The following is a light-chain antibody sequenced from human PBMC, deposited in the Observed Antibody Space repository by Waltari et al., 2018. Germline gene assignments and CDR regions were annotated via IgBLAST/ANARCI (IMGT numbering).Light chain of an antibody. Sequence: DIQMTQSPSSLSASVGDRVNITCPASQNINSFLNWYQQQPGRAPKLLIYAASSLHSGVPSRFSGSGSGTDYTLTISSLQPEDFATYYCQQSYSTWTSGHGTKVEI. CDR1: QNINSF. V-gene: IGKV1-39*01. J-gene: IGKJ1*01. CDR3: QQSYSTWT. CDR2: AAS.